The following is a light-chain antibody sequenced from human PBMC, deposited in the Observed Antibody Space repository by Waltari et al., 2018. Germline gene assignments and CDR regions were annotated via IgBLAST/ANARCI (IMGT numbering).Light chain of an antibody. CDR3: QQYYSSRYT. J-gene: IGKJ2*01. CDR2: WAS. CDR1: QSVFSSNNNKNY. Sequence: DIVMTPSPDSLAVSLGERATIHRTSSQSVFSSNNNKNYLGWYQQRPGQPPKMIMYWASTRESGVPDRFSVSGSGTDFTLTITNLQAEDVAVYYCQQYYSSRYTFGQGTKLEIK. V-gene: IGKV4-1*01.